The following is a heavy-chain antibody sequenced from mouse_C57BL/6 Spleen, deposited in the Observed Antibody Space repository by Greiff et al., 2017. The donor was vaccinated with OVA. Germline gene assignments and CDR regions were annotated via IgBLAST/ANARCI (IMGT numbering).Heavy chain of an antibody. D-gene: IGHD2-5*01. CDR2: IYPRSGNT. Sequence: QVQLQQSGAELARPGASVKLSCKASGYTFTSYGISWVKQRPGQGLEWIGEIYPRSGNTSYNEKFKGKATLTADKSSSTAYMELRSLTSEDSAVYFCARYSNGAMDYWGQGTSVTVSS. J-gene: IGHJ4*01. V-gene: IGHV1-81*01. CDR1: GYTFTSYG. CDR3: ARYSNGAMDY.